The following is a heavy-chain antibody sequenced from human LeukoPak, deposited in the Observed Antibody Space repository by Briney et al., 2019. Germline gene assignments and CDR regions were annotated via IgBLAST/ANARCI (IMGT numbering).Heavy chain of an antibody. CDR1: GFTFDDYA. D-gene: IGHD3-22*01. Sequence: PGRSLRLSCAASGFTFDDYAMHWVRQAPGKGLEWVSGISWNSGSIGYADSVKGRFTISRDNAKNSLYLQMNSLRAEDMALYYCAKDNSYDSSGYYCAWGQGTLVTVSS. J-gene: IGHJ5*02. CDR3: AKDNSYDSSGYYCA. CDR2: ISWNSGSI. V-gene: IGHV3-9*03.